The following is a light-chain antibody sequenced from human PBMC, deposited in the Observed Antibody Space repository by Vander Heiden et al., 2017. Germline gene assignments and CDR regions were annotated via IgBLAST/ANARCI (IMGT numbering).Light chain of an antibody. Sequence: DIVMTQSPDSLAVSLGERATLHCKSSQTVLFISDNQNYLAWYQQKAGQPPKLLLYWASTRESGVPDRFSGSGSGTDFTLTISSLQAEDVAVYYCQQYYSTPYSFGQGTKLEIK. CDR1: QTVLFISDNQNY. CDR3: QQYYSTPYS. V-gene: IGKV4-1*01. CDR2: WAS. J-gene: IGKJ2*03.